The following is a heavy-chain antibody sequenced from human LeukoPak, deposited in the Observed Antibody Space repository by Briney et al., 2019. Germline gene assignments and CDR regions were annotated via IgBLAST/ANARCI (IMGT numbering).Heavy chain of an antibody. J-gene: IGHJ4*01. CDR3: ARAVYYSNYLGY. V-gene: IGHV3-74*01. CDR2: INSDGSST. D-gene: IGHD3-10*01. CDR1: RFIFSSYW. Sequence: PGGSLRLSCAASRFIFSSYWMHWVRQSPGKGLVWVSRINSDGSSTNYADSVKGRFTISRDNAKNTLYLQMNSLRAEDTAMYYCARAVYYSNYLGYWGQGTLVTVSS.